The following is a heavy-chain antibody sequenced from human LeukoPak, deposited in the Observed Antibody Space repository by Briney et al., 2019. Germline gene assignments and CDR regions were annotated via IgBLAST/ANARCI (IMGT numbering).Heavy chain of an antibody. Sequence: GASVKVSCKASGYTFTGYYIHWVRQAPGQGLEWMGWINPNSGGTNYAQKFQGRVTMTRDRSINTAYMDLRSLTYDDTAVYYCARDKPAEAALDFWGQGTLLTVSS. CDR2: INPNSGGT. J-gene: IGHJ4*02. CDR1: GYTFTGYY. CDR3: ARDKPAEAALDF. V-gene: IGHV1-2*02.